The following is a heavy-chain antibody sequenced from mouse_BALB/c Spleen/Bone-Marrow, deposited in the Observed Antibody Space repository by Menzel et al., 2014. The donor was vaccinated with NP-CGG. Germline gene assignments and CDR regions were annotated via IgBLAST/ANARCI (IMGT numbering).Heavy chain of an antibody. CDR3: ARIYYYGRDY. J-gene: IGHJ2*01. V-gene: IGHV1-7*01. D-gene: IGHD1-1*01. CDR2: INPSTGYT. CDR1: GYTFTNYW. Sequence: VQLQESGAELAKPVASVKMSCKASGYTFTNYWMHWVKQRPGQGLEWIGYINPSTGYTEYNQKFKDKATLTADKSSSTAYMQLSSLTSEDSAVYYCARIYYYGRDYWGQGTTLTVSS.